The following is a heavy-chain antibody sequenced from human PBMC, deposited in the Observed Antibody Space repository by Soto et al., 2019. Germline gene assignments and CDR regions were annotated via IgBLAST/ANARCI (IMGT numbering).Heavy chain of an antibody. Sequence: QVQLQQWGAGLLKPSETLSLTCAVYGGSVSGYYWSWIRQPPGKGLEWIGEINHSGSTKYNPSLKSRVTISVDTSKNQFSLKLSSVTAADKAVYYCARGGKTYYDFWSGYSYYFDYWGQGTLVTVSS. CDR2: INHSGST. CDR3: ARGGKTYYDFWSGYSYYFDY. J-gene: IGHJ4*02. V-gene: IGHV4-34*01. CDR1: GGSVSGYY. D-gene: IGHD3-3*01.